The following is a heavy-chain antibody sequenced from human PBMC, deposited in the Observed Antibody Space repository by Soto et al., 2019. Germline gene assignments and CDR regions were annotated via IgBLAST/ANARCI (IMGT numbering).Heavy chain of an antibody. J-gene: IGHJ4*02. CDR3: ARTPLHHFDY. Sequence: GGSLRLSCAASGFTFSSYAMSWVRQAPGKGLEWVSVITYGGEIYHADSVKGRFSISRDNSENTVYLQMNSLRAEDSATYYCARTPLHHFDYWGQGA. CDR1: GFTFSSYA. CDR2: ITYGGEI. D-gene: IGHD1-1*01. V-gene: IGHV3-23*01.